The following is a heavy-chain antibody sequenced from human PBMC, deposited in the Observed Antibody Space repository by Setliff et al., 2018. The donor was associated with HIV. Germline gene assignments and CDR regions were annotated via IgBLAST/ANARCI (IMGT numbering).Heavy chain of an antibody. D-gene: IGHD6-19*01. V-gene: IGHV1-18*01. Sequence: ASVKVSCKASGYTFINYGISWVRQAPGQGLEWMGWISAYNGNTNYAQKFQGRVTITADKSTSTAYMQLSSLRSEDTAVYYCARDEGSGWPLDYWGQGTLVTVSS. J-gene: IGHJ4*02. CDR3: ARDEGSGWPLDY. CDR1: GYTFINYG. CDR2: ISAYNGNT.